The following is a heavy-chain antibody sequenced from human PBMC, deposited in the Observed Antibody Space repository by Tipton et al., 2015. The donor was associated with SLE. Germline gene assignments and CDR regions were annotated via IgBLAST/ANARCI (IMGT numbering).Heavy chain of an antibody. J-gene: IGHJ4*02. V-gene: IGHV4-4*07. CDR2: IYTSGST. CDR1: GGSISSYY. D-gene: IGHD6-19*01. CDR3: ARDLTVAGLDY. Sequence: TLSLTCTVSGGSISSYYWSWIRQPAGKGLEWIGRIYTSGSTNYNPSLKSRVTMSVDTSKNQLSLNVRSVTAADTAVYYCARDLTVAGLDYWGQGTLVTVSS.